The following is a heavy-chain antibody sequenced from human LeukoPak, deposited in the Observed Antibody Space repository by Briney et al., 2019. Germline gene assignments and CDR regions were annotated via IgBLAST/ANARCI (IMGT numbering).Heavy chain of an antibody. CDR1: GFTFSSYE. CDR3: ARHSSTWYSAFDI. CDR2: ISSSGSTI. V-gene: IGHV3-48*03. J-gene: IGHJ3*02. D-gene: IGHD6-13*01. Sequence: EGSLRLSCAASGFTFSSYEMNWVRQAPGKGLEWVSYISSSGSTIYYADSVKGRFTISRDNAKNSLYLQMNSLRAEDTAVYYCARHSSTWYSAFDIWGQGTMVTVSS.